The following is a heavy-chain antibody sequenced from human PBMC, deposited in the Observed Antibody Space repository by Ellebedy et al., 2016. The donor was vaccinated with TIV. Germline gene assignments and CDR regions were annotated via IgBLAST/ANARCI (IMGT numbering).Heavy chain of an antibody. CDR3: ARRGDSDFDS. Sequence: GESLKISSKISGYNFSNNWISWVRPKPGKGLEWMGRIQPSDSDTDYRPSFRGHVTMSVDKSISFAFLQWSSLQASDTAMYYCARRGDSDFDSWGQGTVVTVSP. J-gene: IGHJ4*02. CDR1: GYNFSNNW. V-gene: IGHV5-10-1*01. CDR2: IQPSDSDT. D-gene: IGHD4-17*01.